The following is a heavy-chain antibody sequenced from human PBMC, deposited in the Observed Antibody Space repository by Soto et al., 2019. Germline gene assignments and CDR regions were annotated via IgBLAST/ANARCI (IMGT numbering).Heavy chain of an antibody. Sequence: QITLKESGPSLVKPTQTLTLTCTFSVFSLRRTGEGVGWIRQPPGKALEWLALIYWDDDKRYSPSLKSRLTITKDTSKNQVVLTLTNMDPVDTATYYCALARYSNFDYWGQGTLVTVSS. V-gene: IGHV2-5*02. CDR2: IYWDDDK. CDR1: VFSLRRTGEG. D-gene: IGHD4-4*01. J-gene: IGHJ4*02. CDR3: ALARYSNFDY.